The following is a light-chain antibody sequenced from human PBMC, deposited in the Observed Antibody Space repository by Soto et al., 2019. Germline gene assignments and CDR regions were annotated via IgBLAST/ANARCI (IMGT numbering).Light chain of an antibody. V-gene: IGLV4-69*01. CDR3: QTWGTGIQV. CDR2: LNSDGSH. J-gene: IGLJ3*02. Sequence: QSVLTQSPSASASLGASVKLTCTLNSGHNNYAIAWHQQQPEKGPRYLMKLNSDGSHSKGDGIPDRFSGSSSGAERYLTISNLQSEDEADYYCQTWGTGIQVFGGGTKLTVL. CDR1: SGHNNYA.